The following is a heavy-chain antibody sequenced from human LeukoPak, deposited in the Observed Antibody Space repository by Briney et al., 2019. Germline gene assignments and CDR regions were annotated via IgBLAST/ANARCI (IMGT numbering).Heavy chain of an antibody. D-gene: IGHD2-15*01. J-gene: IGHJ4*02. CDR3: ARERRYCSGGSCYIFDY. V-gene: IGHV3-48*03. CDR2: ISSSGSTI. CDR1: GFTFSSYE. Sequence: GGSLRLSCAASGFTFSSYEMNWVRQAPGKGLEWVSYISSSGSTIYYADSVKGRFTISRDNAKNSLYLQMNSLRAEDTAVYYCARERRYCSGGSCYIFDYWGQGTLVTISS.